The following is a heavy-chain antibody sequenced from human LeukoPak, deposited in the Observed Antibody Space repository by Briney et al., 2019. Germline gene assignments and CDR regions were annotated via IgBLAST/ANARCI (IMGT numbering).Heavy chain of an antibody. CDR1: GYTFTSYG. CDR3: ARVELELQRSYYYMDV. D-gene: IGHD1-7*01. Sequence: GASVKVSCKASGYTFTSYGISWVRQAPGQGLEWMGWISAYNGNANYAQKHQGRVTMTTDTSTSTAYMELRSLRSDDTAVYYCARVELELQRSYYYMDVWGKGTTVTVSS. J-gene: IGHJ6*03. CDR2: ISAYNGNA. V-gene: IGHV1-18*01.